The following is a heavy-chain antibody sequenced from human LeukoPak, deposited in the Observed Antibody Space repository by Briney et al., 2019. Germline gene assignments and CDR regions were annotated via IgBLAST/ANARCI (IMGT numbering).Heavy chain of an antibody. Sequence: GASVKVSCKASGYTFTSYGISWVRQAPGQGLEWMGWISAYNGNTNYAQKLQGRVTMTTDASTSTAYMELRSLRSDDTAVYYCAREYSSSWSVVSYAFDIWGQGTMVTVSS. CDR1: GYTFTSYG. CDR2: ISAYNGNT. V-gene: IGHV1-18*01. D-gene: IGHD6-13*01. CDR3: AREYSSSWSVVSYAFDI. J-gene: IGHJ3*02.